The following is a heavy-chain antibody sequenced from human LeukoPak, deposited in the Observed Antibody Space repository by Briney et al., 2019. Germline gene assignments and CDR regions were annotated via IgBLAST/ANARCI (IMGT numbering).Heavy chain of an antibody. CDR3: ARETLGGRGYYYNGMDV. J-gene: IGHJ6*02. D-gene: IGHD4-23*01. CDR1: GGTFSSYA. CDR2: IIPIFGTA. Sequence: ASVKVSCKASGGTFSSYAINWVRQAPGQGLEWMGGIIPIFGTANYAQRFQGRVTITADESTSTAYMELSSLRSEDTAVYYCARETLGGRGYYYNGMDVWGQGTTVTVSS. V-gene: IGHV1-69*13.